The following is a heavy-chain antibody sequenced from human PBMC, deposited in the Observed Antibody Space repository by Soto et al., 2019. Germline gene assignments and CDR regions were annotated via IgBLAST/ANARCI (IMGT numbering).Heavy chain of an antibody. CDR3: AHRPPTVVTTTHFDY. CDR1: GFSLSTSGVG. D-gene: IGHD4-17*01. Sequence: QITLKESGPTLVKPTQTLTLTCTFSGFSLSTSGVGVGWIRQPPGKALEWLALIYWDDDKRYSPSLKSRLTITKDTSENQVVLTMTNMDPVDTATYYCAHRPPTVVTTTHFDYWGQGTLVTVSS. J-gene: IGHJ4*02. CDR2: IYWDDDK. V-gene: IGHV2-5*02.